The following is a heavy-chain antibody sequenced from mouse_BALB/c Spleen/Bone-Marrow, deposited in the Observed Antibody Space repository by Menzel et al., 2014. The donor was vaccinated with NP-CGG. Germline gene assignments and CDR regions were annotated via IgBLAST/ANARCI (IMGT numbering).Heavy chain of an antibody. CDR3: AIDMWVLHFAY. V-gene: IGHV7-3*02. CDR1: GFTFTDYY. D-gene: IGHD2-12*01. CDR2: IRNKAYSYTT. Sequence: DVKLEESGGGLVQPWGSLVLSCAISGFTFTDYYMNWVRQSPGKALEWLGFIRNKAYSYTTEYSASVKGRFTISSDNSQSILELQMTALRAQGSATYSCAIDMWVLHFAYWGQGTPRTVTS. J-gene: IGHJ2*01.